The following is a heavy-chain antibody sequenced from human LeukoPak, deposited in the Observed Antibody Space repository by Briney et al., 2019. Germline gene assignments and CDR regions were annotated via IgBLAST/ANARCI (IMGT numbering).Heavy chain of an antibody. V-gene: IGHV2-5*02. D-gene: IGHD3-10*01. Sequence: SGPTLVKPTQTLTLTCTFSGFSLSTSGVGVGWIRQPPGKALEWLALIYWDDGQRYSPSLKSRLTITKHTSKNQVVLTMTNMDPVDTATYYCAQYGSGSRQSYYFDYWGQGTLVTVSS. J-gene: IGHJ4*02. CDR2: IYWDDGQ. CDR1: GFSLSTSGVG. CDR3: AQYGSGSRQSYYFDY.